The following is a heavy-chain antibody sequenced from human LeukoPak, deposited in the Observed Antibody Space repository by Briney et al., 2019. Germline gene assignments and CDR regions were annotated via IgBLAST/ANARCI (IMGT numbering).Heavy chain of an antibody. Sequence: ASVKVSCKASGYNYTTYGLSWVRQAPGQGLEWMGWISAFNAYTKYAQRFQGRVIMTTETSTSTAYMELRSLRSDDTAVYYCVRVRDYNFVDYYSYMDAWGTGTTVTVSS. J-gene: IGHJ6*03. CDR2: ISAFNAYT. CDR3: VRVRDYNFVDYYSYMDA. CDR1: GYNYTTYG. D-gene: IGHD1-1*01. V-gene: IGHV1-18*01.